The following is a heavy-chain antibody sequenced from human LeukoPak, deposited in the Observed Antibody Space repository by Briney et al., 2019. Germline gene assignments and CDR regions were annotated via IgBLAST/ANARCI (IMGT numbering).Heavy chain of an antibody. CDR2: IKQDGSEK. V-gene: IGHV3-7*01. J-gene: IGHJ6*03. CDR3: ARTFEPPYYYYYMDV. CDR1: GFTFSSYW. Sequence: PGGSLRLSCAASGFTFSSYWMSWVRQAPGKGLEWVANIKQDGSEKYYVDSVKGRFTISRDNAKNPLYLQMNSLRAEDTAVYYCARTFEPPYYYYYMDVWGKGTTVTVSS.